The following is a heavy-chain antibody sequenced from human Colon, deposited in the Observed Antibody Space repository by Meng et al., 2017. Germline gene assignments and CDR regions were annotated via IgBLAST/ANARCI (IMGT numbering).Heavy chain of an antibody. CDR3: ARDYWGSLDF. J-gene: IGHJ4*02. V-gene: IGHV4-61*08. CDR2: ASIDYANT. D-gene: IGHD3-16*01. CDR1: RASLRRPDHQ. Sequence: PCHTLGLSVPVLRASLRRPDHQGCSVQPPPGKGLEWIGYASIDYANTNYTPSLKSRVNVSLDTSKNQFSLNVRSVTAADTAVYYCARDYWGSLDFWGQGILVTVSS.